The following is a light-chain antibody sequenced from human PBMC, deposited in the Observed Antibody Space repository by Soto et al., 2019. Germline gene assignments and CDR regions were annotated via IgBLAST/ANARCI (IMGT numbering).Light chain of an antibody. CDR1: TGDIGAFNY. Sequence: QSALTQPPSASGSPGQSVTISCTGTTGDIGAFNYVSWYQQRPGKAPKLIIYEVSKRPSGVPDRFSGSKSGNTASLTISGLQAADEADYYCSLYTSENAYVFGTGTKLTVL. V-gene: IGLV2-8*01. CDR2: EVS. CDR3: SLYTSENAYV. J-gene: IGLJ1*01.